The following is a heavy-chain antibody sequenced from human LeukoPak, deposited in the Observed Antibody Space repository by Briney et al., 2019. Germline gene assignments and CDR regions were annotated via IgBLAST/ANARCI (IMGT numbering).Heavy chain of an antibody. CDR3: AKTQGLFDL. J-gene: IGHJ4*02. V-gene: IGHV3-23*01. Sequence: PGGSLRLSCAASGVTFSNNGMTWVRQAPGKGMEWVTGISDGGDTTYDAGSVKGRFTVSRDNSKNILYLQMNSLRAEDTAIYYCAKTQGLFDLWGQGSLVTVSS. CDR1: GVTFSNNG. CDR2: ISDGGDTT.